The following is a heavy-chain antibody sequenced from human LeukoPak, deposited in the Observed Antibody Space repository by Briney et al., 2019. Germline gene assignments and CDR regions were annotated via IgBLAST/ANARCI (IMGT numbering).Heavy chain of an antibody. J-gene: IGHJ4*02. V-gene: IGHV3-74*01. Sequence: GGSLRLSCAASGFTFSSYWMHWVRQAPGKGLVWVSRINTDGSSTSYADSVKGRFTISRDNAKNTLYLQMSSLRAEDTAVYYCAKDERNWNYNLASQTYDWGQGTLVTVSS. CDR1: GFTFSSYW. CDR2: INTDGSST. CDR3: AKDERNWNYNLASQTYD. D-gene: IGHD1-7*01.